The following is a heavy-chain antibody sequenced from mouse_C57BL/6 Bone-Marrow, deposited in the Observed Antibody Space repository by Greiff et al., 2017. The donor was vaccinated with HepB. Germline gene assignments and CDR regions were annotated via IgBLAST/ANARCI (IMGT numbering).Heavy chain of an antibody. V-gene: IGHV5-4*01. CDR2: ISDGGSYT. D-gene: IGHD1-1*02. CDR1: GFTFSSYA. CDR3: ARDETGGVDEDYAMDY. J-gene: IGHJ4*01. Sequence: EVMLVESGGGLVKPGGSLKLSCAASGFTFSSYAMSWVRQTPEKRLEWVATISDGGSYTYYPDNVKGRFTISRDNAKNNLYLQMSQLKSEDTAMYYCARDETGGVDEDYAMDYWGQGTSVTVSS.